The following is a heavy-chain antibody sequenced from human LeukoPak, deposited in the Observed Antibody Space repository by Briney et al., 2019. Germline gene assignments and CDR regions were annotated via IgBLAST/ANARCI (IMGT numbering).Heavy chain of an antibody. D-gene: IGHD1-14*01. V-gene: IGHV4-59*08. CDR1: GFTFSDYY. Sequence: PGGSLRLSCAASGFTFSDYYMSWIRQAPGKGLEWIGYVYYHGGTNYNPSLKSRVTISVDTSKNQFSLKLTSVTAADTAVYYCARRVGTRDWYFDLWGRGTLVTVSS. CDR3: ARRVGTRDWYFDL. J-gene: IGHJ2*01. CDR2: VYYHGGT.